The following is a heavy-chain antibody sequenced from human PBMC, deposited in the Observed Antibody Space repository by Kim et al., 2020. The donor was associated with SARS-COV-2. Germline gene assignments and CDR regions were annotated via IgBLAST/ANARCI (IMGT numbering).Heavy chain of an antibody. V-gene: IGHV3-9*01. CDR1: GFTFGDYA. Sequence: GGSLRLSCAASGFTFGDYAMHWVRQAPGKGLEWVSGISWNSGSIGYADSVKGRFTISRDNAKNSLYLQMNSLRAEDTALYYCAKYYDSSGPQSAAFDIWGQGTMVTVSS. J-gene: IGHJ3*02. CDR3: AKYYDSSGPQSAAFDI. D-gene: IGHD3-22*01. CDR2: ISWNSGSI.